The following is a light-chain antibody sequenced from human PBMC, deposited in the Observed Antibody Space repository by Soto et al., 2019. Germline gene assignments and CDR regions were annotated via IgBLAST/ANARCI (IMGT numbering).Light chain of an antibody. V-gene: IGLV2-14*01. J-gene: IGLJ1*01. Sequence: QSVLTQPASVSGSPGQSITISCTGTSSDVGTYNYVSWYQQHPGKAPKLLIYEVSNRPSAVSNRFSGSKSGNTASLTISGLQAEYEADYYCTSYTTTSTLNVFGTGTKVTVL. CDR2: EVS. CDR1: SSDVGTYNY. CDR3: TSYTTTSTLNV.